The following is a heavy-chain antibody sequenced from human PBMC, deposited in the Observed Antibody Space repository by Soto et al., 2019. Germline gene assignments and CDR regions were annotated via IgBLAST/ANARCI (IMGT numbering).Heavy chain of an antibody. Sequence: QVQLVQSGAEVKKPGASVKVSCKASGYTFTDYYMHWVRQAPGQGLEWMGWINPNSGGTNYAQKFQGRVTMTRDTSISTAYMELSRLRSDDTAVYYCARVFRAYDSSGYYHIWGQGTLVTVSS. V-gene: IGHV1-2*02. D-gene: IGHD3-22*01. J-gene: IGHJ4*02. CDR2: INPNSGGT. CDR3: ARVFRAYDSSGYYHI. CDR1: GYTFTDYY.